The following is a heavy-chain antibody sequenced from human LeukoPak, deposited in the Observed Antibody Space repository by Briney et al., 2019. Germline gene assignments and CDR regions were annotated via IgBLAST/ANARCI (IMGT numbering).Heavy chain of an antibody. J-gene: IGHJ4*02. V-gene: IGHV3-49*04. CDR2: IRSKAYGGTT. Sequence: GGSLRLSCTASGFTFGDYAMSWVRQAPGKGLEWVGFIRSKAYGGTTEYAASVKGRFTISRDDSKSIAYLRMNSLKTEDTAVYYCTIHDDYGDYGTFDYWGQGTLVTVSS. CDR1: GFTFGDYA. CDR3: TIHDDYGDYGTFDY. D-gene: IGHD4-17*01.